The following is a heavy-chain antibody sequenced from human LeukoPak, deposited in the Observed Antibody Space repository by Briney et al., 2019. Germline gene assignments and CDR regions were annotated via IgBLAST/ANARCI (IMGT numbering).Heavy chain of an antibody. CDR3: ARGVTMVRGPRYWEDV. D-gene: IGHD3-10*01. J-gene: IGHJ6*02. CDR2: IIPILGIA. CDR1: GGTFSSYA. Sequence: GASVKVSCKASGGTFSSYAISWVRQAPGQGLEWMGRIIPILGIANYAQKFQGRVTITADKSTSTAYMELSSLRSEDTAVYYCARGVTMVRGPRYWEDVWGQGTTVTVSS. V-gene: IGHV1-69*04.